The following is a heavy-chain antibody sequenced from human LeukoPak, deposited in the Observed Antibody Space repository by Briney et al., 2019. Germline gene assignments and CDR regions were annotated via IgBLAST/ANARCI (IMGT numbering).Heavy chain of an antibody. CDR2: IYYSEST. J-gene: IGHJ3*02. Sequence: PSETLSLTCTVSGGSISSYYWSWIRQPPGKGLEWIGYIYYSESTNYTPSLKSRVTMSVDTSKNQFSLKLSSVTAADTAVYYCAREGLNDAFDIWGQGTMVTVSS. CDR3: AREGLNDAFDI. CDR1: GGSISSYY. V-gene: IGHV4-59*12.